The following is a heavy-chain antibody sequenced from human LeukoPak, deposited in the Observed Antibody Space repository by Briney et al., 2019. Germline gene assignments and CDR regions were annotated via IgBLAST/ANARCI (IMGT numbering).Heavy chain of an antibody. J-gene: IGHJ2*01. D-gene: IGHD5-12*01. CDR1: GGSISSGGYS. Sequence: PSETLSLTCAVSGGSISSGGYSWSWIRQPPGKGLEWIGYIYHSGSTYYNPSLKSRVTISVDRYKNQFSLKLRSVTAADTAVYYCARGLARVVKRDWYFDLWGRGTLVTVSS. CDR2: IYHSGST. V-gene: IGHV4-30-2*01. CDR3: ARGLARVVKRDWYFDL.